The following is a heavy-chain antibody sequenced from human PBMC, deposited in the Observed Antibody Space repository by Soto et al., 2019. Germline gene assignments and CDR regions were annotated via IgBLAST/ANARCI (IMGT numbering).Heavy chain of an antibody. Sequence: QVQLVESGGGVVQPGESRRLSCTASGFTFSSYGMHWVRQAPGKGLEWVAALTFDGTITYYSDSVKGRFSISRDNSKNILYLQMHSLRAEDTALYYCAKDPYSGAWVPDHWGQGTLVTVSS. CDR2: LTFDGTIT. CDR1: GFTFSSYG. CDR3: AKDPYSGAWVPDH. J-gene: IGHJ5*02. V-gene: IGHV3-30*18. D-gene: IGHD6-19*01.